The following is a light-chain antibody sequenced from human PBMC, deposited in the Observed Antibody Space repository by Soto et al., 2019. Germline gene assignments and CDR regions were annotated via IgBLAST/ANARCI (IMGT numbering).Light chain of an antibody. J-gene: IGKJ5*01. CDR3: QQYYNSPIT. CDR1: RSILSSSNNKNY. Sequence: IVMTQSPDSLAVSLGERATINCKSSRSILSSSNNKNYLGWYQQKTGQPRKLLIYWASTRNSGVPDRFSGSGSGADFTLTISSLQAEDVALYYCQQYYNSPITFGQGTRLEIK. CDR2: WAS. V-gene: IGKV4-1*01.